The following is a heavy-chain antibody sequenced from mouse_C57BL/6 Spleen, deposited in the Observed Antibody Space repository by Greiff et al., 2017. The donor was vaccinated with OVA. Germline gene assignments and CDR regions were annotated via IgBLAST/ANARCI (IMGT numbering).Heavy chain of an antibody. V-gene: IGHV1-55*01. J-gene: IGHJ2*01. CDR2: IYPGSGST. D-gene: IGHD2-2*01. CDR3: ARGGYGYDGGDFDY. CDR1: GYTFTSYW. Sequence: QVQLQQPGAELVKPGASVKMSCKASGYTFTSYWITWVKQRPGQGLEWIGDIYPGSGSTNYNEKFKSKATLTVDTSSSTAYMQLSSLTSEDSAVYYCARGGYGYDGGDFDYWGQGTTLTVSS.